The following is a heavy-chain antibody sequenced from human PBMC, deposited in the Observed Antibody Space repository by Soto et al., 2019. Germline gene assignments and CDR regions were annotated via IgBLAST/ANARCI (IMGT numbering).Heavy chain of an antibody. CDR2: IYYSGST. CDR3: ASRHSSPCFDY. Sequence: QVQLQESGPGLVKPSQTLSLTCTVSGGSISSGDYYWSWIRQPPGKGLEWIGSIYYSGSTYYNPSLQSRVTLSVDTSKTQFSLKLNSVTAADTAVYSCASRHSSPCFDYWGQGTLVTVSS. D-gene: IGHD6-13*01. CDR1: GGSISSGDYY. J-gene: IGHJ4*02. V-gene: IGHV4-30-4*01.